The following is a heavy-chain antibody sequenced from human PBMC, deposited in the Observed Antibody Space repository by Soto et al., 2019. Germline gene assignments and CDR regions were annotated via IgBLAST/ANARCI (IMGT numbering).Heavy chain of an antibody. CDR2: IKSKTDGGTT. Sequence: GGSLRLSCAASGFTFSNAWMSWVRQAPGKGLEWVGRIKSKTDGGTTDYAAPVKGRFTISRDDSKNTLYLQMNSLKTEDTAVYYCTTDLSSRGWTAFPYWGQGTLVTVSS. CDR3: TTDLSSRGWTAFPY. CDR1: GFTFSNAW. V-gene: IGHV3-15*01. D-gene: IGHD6-19*01. J-gene: IGHJ4*02.